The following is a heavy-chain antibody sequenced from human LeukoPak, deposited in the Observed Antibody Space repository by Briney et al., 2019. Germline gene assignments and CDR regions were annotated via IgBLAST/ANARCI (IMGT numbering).Heavy chain of an antibody. V-gene: IGHV4-34*01. Sequence: PSETLSLTCAVYGGSFSGYYWSWIRQPPGKGLEWIGSFYYSGSTYYNPSLKSRVTISVDTSKNQFSLKLSSVTAADTAVYYCARRRSTRSGSYYVPFDFWGQGTLVTVSS. D-gene: IGHD1-26*01. CDR3: ARRRSTRSGSYYVPFDF. CDR1: GGSFSGYY. J-gene: IGHJ4*02. CDR2: FYYSGST.